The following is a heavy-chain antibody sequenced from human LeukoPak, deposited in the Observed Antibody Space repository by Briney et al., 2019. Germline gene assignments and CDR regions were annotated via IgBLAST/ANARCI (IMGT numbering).Heavy chain of an antibody. V-gene: IGHV3-21*05. CDR3: ARDPGAYSSSPIDY. D-gene: IGHD6-6*01. Sequence: PGGSLRLSCAASGFTFSSYGMHWVRQAPGKGLEWVSYISSSSSYIYYADSVKGRFTISRDNAKNSLFLQMNGLRAEDTAVYYCARDPGAYSSSPIDYWGQGTLVTVSS. CDR2: ISSSSSYI. CDR1: GFTFSSYG. J-gene: IGHJ4*02.